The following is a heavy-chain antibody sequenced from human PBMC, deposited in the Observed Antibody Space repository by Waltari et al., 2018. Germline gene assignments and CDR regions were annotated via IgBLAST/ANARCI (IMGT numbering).Heavy chain of an antibody. CDR3: TRDRVGYCSGGTCYSRWFDP. CDR1: GYSPPESA. Sequence: QVQLVQSGAEVKKPGASVKGPCRVSGYSPPESALHWVRRAPGKGLEWLGGFDPEYGEAVYAQEFQGRVTMTEDTSKDTAYMELSSLTYEDTAVYYCTRDRVGYCSGGTCYSRWFDPWGQGTLVTVSS. J-gene: IGHJ5*02. CDR2: FDPEYGEA. V-gene: IGHV1-24*01. D-gene: IGHD2-15*01.